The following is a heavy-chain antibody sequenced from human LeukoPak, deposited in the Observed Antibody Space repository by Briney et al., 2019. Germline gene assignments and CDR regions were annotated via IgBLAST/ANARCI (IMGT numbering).Heavy chain of an antibody. CDR2: INLNSGGT. V-gene: IGHV1-2*02. CDR3: ARLLRYFDWFIDY. J-gene: IGHJ4*02. CDR1: GYTFTGYY. D-gene: IGHD3-9*01. Sequence: ASVKVSCKASGYTFTGYYIHWVRQAPGQGLEWMGWINLNSGGTNYAQKFQDRVTMTRDTSITPAYMELSRLRSDDTAVYYCARLLRYFDWFIDYWGQGTLVTVSS.